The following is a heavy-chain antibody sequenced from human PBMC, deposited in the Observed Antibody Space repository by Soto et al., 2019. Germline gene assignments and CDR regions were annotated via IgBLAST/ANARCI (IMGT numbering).Heavy chain of an antibody. D-gene: IGHD1-26*01. J-gene: IGHJ6*02. CDR3: AKVSLGALTFTDYYYYGLDV. V-gene: IGHV3-48*03. Sequence: EVQLVESGGGLVQPGGSLRLSCAASGFTFSSYEMNWVRQAPGKGLEWVSYISSSGSTIYYADSVKGRVTISRDNSKNTLYLQMNSLRAEDTAVYYCAKVSLGALTFTDYYYYGLDVWGQGTTVTVSS. CDR1: GFTFSSYE. CDR2: ISSSGSTI.